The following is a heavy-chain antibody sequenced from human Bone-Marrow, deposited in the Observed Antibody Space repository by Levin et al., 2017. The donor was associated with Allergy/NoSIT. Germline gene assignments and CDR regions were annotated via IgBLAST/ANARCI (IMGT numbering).Heavy chain of an antibody. CDR1: GFAFSSFA. D-gene: IGHD1-26*01. V-gene: IGHV3-23*01. CDR3: AKQRGATIDF. J-gene: IGHJ4*02. CDR2: IGGRGDTS. Sequence: PGGSLRLSCAVSGFAFSSFAMGWVRQAPGRGLEWVSTIGGRGDTSDYSDSVRGRFTISRDNSNDTLFLQLSRLRPDDTATYYCAKQRGATIDFWGQGTLVTVSS.